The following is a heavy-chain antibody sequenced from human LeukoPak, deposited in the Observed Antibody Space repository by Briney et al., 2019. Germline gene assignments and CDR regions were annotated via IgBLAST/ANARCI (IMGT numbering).Heavy chain of an antibody. J-gene: IGHJ4*02. V-gene: IGHV4-39*02. CDR2: IYYNGAT. CDR1: GGSISSTSYY. Sequence: PSETLSLTCDVSGGSISSTSYYWGWIRQPPGKGLEWIGTIYYNGATQYSPSLKSRVSISVDTSKNQFSLKLSSVTATDTAVYYCAKEARFLSGNYYGRDDFSGQGTLVTVSS. D-gene: IGHD1-26*01. CDR3: AKEARFLSGNYYGRDDF.